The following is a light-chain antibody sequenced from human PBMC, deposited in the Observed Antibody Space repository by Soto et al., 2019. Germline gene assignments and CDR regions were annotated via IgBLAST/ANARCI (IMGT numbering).Light chain of an antibody. CDR2: GAS. V-gene: IGKV3-20*01. J-gene: IGKJ4*01. CDR1: QRVSSSY. CDR3: QQYGSSPVT. Sequence: IVWTQSPGTLSLSPGERATLSCRASQRVSSSYLAWYQQKPGQAPRLLIYGASSRATGIPDRFSGSGSGTDFTLTISRLEPEDFAVYYCQQYGSSPVTFGGGTKLEIK.